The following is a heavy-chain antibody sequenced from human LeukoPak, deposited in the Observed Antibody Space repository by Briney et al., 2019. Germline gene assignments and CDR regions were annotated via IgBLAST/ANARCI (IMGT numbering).Heavy chain of an antibody. CDR1: GRSVSSNGAA. Sequence: QTLSLTCAISGRSVSSNGAACNWVRQSPSRGLEWLGRTYYWSKWYNDYAVSVKSRITIKPDTSKNQFSLQLNSVTPEDTAVYYCARAGGWLQDWGQGTLVTVSS. J-gene: IGHJ4*02. D-gene: IGHD5-24*01. V-gene: IGHV6-1*01. CDR3: ARAGGWLQD. CDR2: TYYWSKWYN.